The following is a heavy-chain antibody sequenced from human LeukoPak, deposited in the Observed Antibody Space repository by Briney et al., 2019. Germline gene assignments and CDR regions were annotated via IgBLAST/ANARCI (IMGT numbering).Heavy chain of an antibody. CDR1: GFTFSNYA. D-gene: IGHD2-21*02. CDR2: IKQGGSEK. CDR3: ARQAWYCGGDCYPGAFDI. V-gene: IGHV3-7*01. Sequence: GSLRLSFAASGFTFSNYAMGWVRPAPGKGLEWVANIKQGGSEKYYVDSVKGRFTISRDNAKNSLYLQMNSLRAEDTAVYYCARQAWYCGGDCYPGAFDIWGQGTMVTVSS. J-gene: IGHJ3*02.